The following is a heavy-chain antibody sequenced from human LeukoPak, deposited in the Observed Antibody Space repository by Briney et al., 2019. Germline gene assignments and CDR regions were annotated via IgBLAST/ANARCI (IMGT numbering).Heavy chain of an antibody. CDR3: AKAQGTLVNFYAYGMDV. CDR2: ISYDGSNK. D-gene: IGHD3-22*01. Sequence: TGGSLRLSCAASGFTFSSYGMHWVRQAPGKGLEWVAVISYDGSNKYYADSVKGRFTISRDTSNNTLYLQMSSLTTEDTAVYYCAKAQGTLVNFYAYGMDVWGHGTTVTVSS. J-gene: IGHJ6*02. V-gene: IGHV3-30*18. CDR1: GFTFSSYG.